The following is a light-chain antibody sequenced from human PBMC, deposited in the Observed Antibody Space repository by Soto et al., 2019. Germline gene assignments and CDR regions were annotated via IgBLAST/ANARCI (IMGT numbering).Light chain of an antibody. Sequence: DVVMTQSPLSLPVTLGQPASISCNSSQRLVYSDGDTYLNWFQQRPGQSPRRLIYKVSNRDSGVPDRFSGSGSGTDFKLEISSVEAEDVGLYYCMQGTHWPWTFGQGTKVEIK. V-gene: IGKV2-30*01. CDR3: MQGTHWPWT. CDR2: KVS. J-gene: IGKJ1*01. CDR1: QRLVYSDGDTY.